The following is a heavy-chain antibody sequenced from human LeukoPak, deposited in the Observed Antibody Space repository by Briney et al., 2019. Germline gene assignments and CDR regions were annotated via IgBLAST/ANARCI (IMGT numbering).Heavy chain of an antibody. CDR1: GYSFTSGHY. D-gene: IGHD2-2*01. CDR2: IYHTGSA. J-gene: IGHJ4*02. Sequence: SETLSLTCSVSGYSFTSGHYWGWIRQPPGKGLEWIANIYHTGSAHYNPSLKSRVTKSVDTSKNQFSLKLSSVTAADTAVYYCARYCTSTTCTLRGFDYWGQGTLVTVSS. V-gene: IGHV4-38-2*01. CDR3: ARYCTSTTCTLRGFDY.